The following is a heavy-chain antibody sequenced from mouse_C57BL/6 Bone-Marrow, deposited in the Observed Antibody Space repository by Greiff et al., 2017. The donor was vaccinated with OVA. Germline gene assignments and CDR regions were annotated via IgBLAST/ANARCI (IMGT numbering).Heavy chain of an antibody. CDR2: ISYDGSN. D-gene: IGHD3-3*01. CDR3: AREEELGEWYFDV. CDR1: GYSITSGYY. J-gene: IGHJ1*03. Sequence: EVQLQESGPGLVKPSQSLSLTCSVTGYSITSGYYWNWIRQFPGNKLEWMGYISYDGSNKYNPSLKNRISITRDTSKNQFVLKLNSVTTEDTATYNCAREEELGEWYFDVWGTGTTVTVSS. V-gene: IGHV3-6*01.